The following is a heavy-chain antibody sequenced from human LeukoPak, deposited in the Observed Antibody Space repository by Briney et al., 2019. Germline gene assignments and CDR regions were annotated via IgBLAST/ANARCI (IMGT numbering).Heavy chain of an antibody. D-gene: IGHD3-10*01. Sequence: SETLSLTCTVSGGSISSSSYYWGWIRQPPGKGLEWIGSIYYSGSTYYNPSLKSRVTISVDTSKNQFSLKLSSVTAADTAVYYCARDWRFGELLFPLPNWFDPWGQGTLVTVSS. V-gene: IGHV4-39*07. CDR1: GGSISSSSYY. CDR3: ARDWRFGELLFPLPNWFDP. J-gene: IGHJ5*02. CDR2: IYYSGST.